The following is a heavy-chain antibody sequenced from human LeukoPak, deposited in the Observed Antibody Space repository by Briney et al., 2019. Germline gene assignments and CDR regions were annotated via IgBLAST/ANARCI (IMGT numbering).Heavy chain of an antibody. CDR2: INPSGGGT. CDR1: GYTFTSYY. Sequence: GASVKVSCKASGYTFTSYYMHWVRQAPGQGLEWMGIINPSGGGTSYAQKFQGRVTMTRDTSTSTVYMELSSLRSEDTAVYYCARDQQPGYSSGHWFDPWGQGTLVTVSS. V-gene: IGHV1-46*01. D-gene: IGHD6-19*01. CDR3: ARDQQPGYSSGHWFDP. J-gene: IGHJ5*02.